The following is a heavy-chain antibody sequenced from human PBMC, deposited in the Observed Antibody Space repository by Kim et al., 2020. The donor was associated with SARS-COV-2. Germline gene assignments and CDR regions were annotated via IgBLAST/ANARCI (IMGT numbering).Heavy chain of an antibody. Sequence: SVKVSCKASGFTFTSSAMQWVLQARGQRLEWIGWIVVGSGNTNYAQKFQERVTITRDMSTSTAYMELSSLRSEDTAVYYCAADLVGWELPTEMDYYYGMDVWGQGTTVTVSS. V-gene: IGHV1-58*02. CDR1: GFTFTSSA. J-gene: IGHJ6*02. D-gene: IGHD1-26*01. CDR3: AADLVGWELPTEMDYYYGMDV. CDR2: IVVGSGNT.